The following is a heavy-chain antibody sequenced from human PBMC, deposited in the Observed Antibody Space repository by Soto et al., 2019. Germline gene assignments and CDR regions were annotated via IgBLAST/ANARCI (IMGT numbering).Heavy chain of an antibody. J-gene: IGHJ4*02. D-gene: IGHD3-22*01. CDR1: GFTFSSYA. CDR3: AKDPYDSSGYYYLGYFDY. Sequence: GGSLRLSCAASGFTFSSYAMSWVRQAPGKGLEWVSAISGSGDSTYYADSVKGRFTISRDNSKNTLYLQMNSLRAEDTAVYYCAKDPYDSSGYYYLGYFDYWGQGTLVTVSS. V-gene: IGHV3-23*01. CDR2: ISGSGDST.